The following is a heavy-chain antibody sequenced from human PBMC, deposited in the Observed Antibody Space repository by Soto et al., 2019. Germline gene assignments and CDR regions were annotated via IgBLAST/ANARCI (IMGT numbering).Heavy chain of an antibody. Sequence: GESLKISCKGSGYSFSNFWIGWVRQMPGKGLEWMGIIYPGDSDTRYSPSLKGQVTMSADNSISTAYLQWSSLKASDSAMYYCARQSSYSTSSSDPWGQGTLVTVSS. CDR1: GYSFSNFW. CDR2: IYPGDSDT. D-gene: IGHD2-2*01. J-gene: IGHJ5*02. V-gene: IGHV5-51*01. CDR3: ARQSSYSTSSSDP.